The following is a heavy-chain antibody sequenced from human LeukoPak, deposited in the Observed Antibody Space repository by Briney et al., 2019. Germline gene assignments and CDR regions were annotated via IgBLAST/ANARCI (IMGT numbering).Heavy chain of an antibody. V-gene: IGHV3-11*04. J-gene: IGHJ4*02. CDR1: GFTFSDYY. CDR2: LSRSGSTI. CDR3: AGRSGPDDY. D-gene: IGHD2-15*01. Sequence: GGSLRLSCAASGFTFSDYYMSWIRQAPGKGLEWVSYLSRSGSTIKYADSVKGRFTISRDNAKNSLYLQMNSLRVEDTAVYYCAGRSGPDDYWGQGTLVTVSS.